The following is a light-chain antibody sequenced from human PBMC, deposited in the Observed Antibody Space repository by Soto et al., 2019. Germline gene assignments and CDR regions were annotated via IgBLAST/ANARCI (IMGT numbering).Light chain of an antibody. CDR3: SYYTSNTFGV. CDR2: DVS. V-gene: IGLV2-14*03. J-gene: IGLJ1*01. CDR1: SDDIGNYNY. Sequence: QSVLTQLASVYGSPGQSITISCTGTSDDIGNYNYVSWYQQKPGKAPKIVIHDVSRRPSGVSYRFSGSKSGNTASLTISGLQAEDEADYYCSYYTSNTFGVFGTGTQLTV.